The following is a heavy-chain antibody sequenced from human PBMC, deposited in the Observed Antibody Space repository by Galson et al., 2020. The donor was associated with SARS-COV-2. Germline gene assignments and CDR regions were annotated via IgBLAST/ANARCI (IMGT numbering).Heavy chain of an antibody. D-gene: IGHD5-18*01. J-gene: IGHJ4*02. Sequence: SETLSLTCAVYGGSFSGYYWSWIRQPPGKGLEWIGEINHSGSTNYNPSLKSRVTISVDTSKNQFSLKLSSVTAADTAVYYCARGSLYSSVKGYYFDYWGQGTLVTVSS. CDR3: ARGSLYSSVKGYYFDY. CDR2: INHSGST. CDR1: GGSFSGYY. V-gene: IGHV4-34*01.